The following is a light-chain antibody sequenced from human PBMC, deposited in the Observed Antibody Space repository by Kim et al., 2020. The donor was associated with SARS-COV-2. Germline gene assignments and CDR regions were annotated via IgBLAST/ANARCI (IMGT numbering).Light chain of an antibody. CDR1: SSNSGTNF. CDR3: AAWDSSVSAVA. CDR2: DTN. Sequence: QKVTISCSGSSSNSGTNFVSWYQQFPGTAPKILMSDTNKRPSGIPDRFSGSKSGTSATLGITGLQTGDEADYYCAAWDSSVSAVAFGGGTQLTVL. V-gene: IGLV1-51*01. J-gene: IGLJ2*01.